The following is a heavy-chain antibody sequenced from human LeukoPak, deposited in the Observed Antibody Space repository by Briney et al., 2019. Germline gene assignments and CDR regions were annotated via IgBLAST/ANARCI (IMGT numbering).Heavy chain of an antibody. J-gene: IGHJ4*02. CDR3: AREGAHYDILTGYYGKRYFDY. D-gene: IGHD3-9*01. CDR1: GGSFSGYY. V-gene: IGHV4-34*01. Sequence: PSETLSLTCAVYGGSFSGYYWSWIRQPPGKGLEWIGEINHSGSTNYNPSLKSRVTISVDTSKNQFSLKLSSVTAADTAVYYCAREGAHYDILTGYYGKRYFDYWGQGTLVTVSS. CDR2: INHSGST.